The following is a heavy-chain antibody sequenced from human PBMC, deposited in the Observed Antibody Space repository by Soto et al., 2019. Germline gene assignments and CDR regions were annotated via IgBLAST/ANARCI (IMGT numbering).Heavy chain of an antibody. CDR2: ISGSGGRT. V-gene: IGHV3-23*01. CDR3: AITLRGVRLYSAVDY. D-gene: IGHD3-10*01. CDR1: GFTFSNYA. J-gene: IGHJ4*01. Sequence: EVQLLESGGGLVQPGGSLRLSCAASGFTFSNYAMSWVRQAPGKGLEWVSGISGSGGRTFYADSVKGRFTISRDNSKNTLYLQTNSLRVDDTSVYYCAITLRGVRLYSAVDYWGHGTLVTLSS.